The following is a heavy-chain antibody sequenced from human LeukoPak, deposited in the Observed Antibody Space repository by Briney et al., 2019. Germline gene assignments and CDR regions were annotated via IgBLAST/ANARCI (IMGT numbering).Heavy chain of an antibody. Sequence: PGGSLRLSCAASGFTFSSYSMNWVRQAPGKGREWVSYVSSSSSTIYYADSVKGRFTISRDNAKNSLYLQMNSLSAEDTAVYYCARDGGGEYSSGWYVDSWGQGTLVTVSS. CDR1: GFTFSSYS. CDR3: ARDGGGEYSSGWYVDS. CDR2: VSSSSSTI. D-gene: IGHD6-19*01. V-gene: IGHV3-48*04. J-gene: IGHJ4*02.